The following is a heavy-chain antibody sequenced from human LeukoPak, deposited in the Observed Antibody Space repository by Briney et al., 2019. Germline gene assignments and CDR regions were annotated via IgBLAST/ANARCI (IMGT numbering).Heavy chain of an antibody. CDR3: ARGVLRYFDWLFRDDWFDP. V-gene: IGHV4-34*01. Sequence: SETLSLTCAVYGGSFSGYYWSWIRQPPGKGLEWIGEINHSGSTNYNPSLKSRVTISVDTSKNQFSLKLSSVTAADTAVYYCARGVLRYFDWLFRDDWFDPWGQGTLVTVSS. CDR1: GGSFSGYY. D-gene: IGHD3-9*01. CDR2: INHSGST. J-gene: IGHJ5*02.